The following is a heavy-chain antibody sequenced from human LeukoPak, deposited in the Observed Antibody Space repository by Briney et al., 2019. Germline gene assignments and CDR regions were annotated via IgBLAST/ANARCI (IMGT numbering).Heavy chain of an antibody. Sequence: SETLSLTCTVSGGSISSTGYYWGWIRQPPGKGLEWIGSIYRSGSAYYKPALTSRVTLSVDTSKNQFSLKLSSVTASDTAVYYCARHRGYSYGYQDYWGQGTLVTVSS. V-gene: IGHV4-39*01. J-gene: IGHJ4*02. CDR1: GGSISSTGYY. CDR2: IYRSGSA. D-gene: IGHD5-18*01. CDR3: ARHRGYSYGYQDY.